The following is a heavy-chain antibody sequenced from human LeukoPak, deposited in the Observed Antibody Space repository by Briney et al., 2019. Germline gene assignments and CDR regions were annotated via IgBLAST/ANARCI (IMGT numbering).Heavy chain of an antibody. CDR2: INHSGST. Sequence: KPSETLSLTCTVSGGSISSGDYYWSWIRQPPGKGLEWIGEINHSGSTNYNPSLKSRVTISVDTSKNQFSLKLSSVTAADTAVYYCARLTYTSSSVYWGQGTLVTVSS. CDR1: GGSISSGDYY. CDR3: ARLTYTSSSVY. V-gene: IGHV4-39*01. D-gene: IGHD6-6*01. J-gene: IGHJ4*02.